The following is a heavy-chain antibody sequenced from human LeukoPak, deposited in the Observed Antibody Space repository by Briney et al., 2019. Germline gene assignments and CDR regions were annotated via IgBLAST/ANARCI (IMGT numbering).Heavy chain of an antibody. CDR1: GGSLSGYF. J-gene: IGHJ4*02. D-gene: IGHD6-13*01. CDR2: INHSGST. Sequence: PSETLSLTCAVYGGSLSGYFWSWIRQPPGKGLEWIGEINHSGSTSHNPSLKSRVTISVDTSKNQFSLNLNSVTAADTAVYYCVRHLLGSEAAAHDYWGQGTLVTVSS. CDR3: VRHLLGSEAAAHDY. V-gene: IGHV4-34*01.